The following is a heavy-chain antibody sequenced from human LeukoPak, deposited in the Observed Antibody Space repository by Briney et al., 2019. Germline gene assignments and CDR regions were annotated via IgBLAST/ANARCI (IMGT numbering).Heavy chain of an antibody. Sequence: TGGSLRLSCAASGFTFSSYAMSWVRQAPGKGLEWVSAISGSGGSTYYADSVKGRFTISRDNSKNTLYLQMNSLRAEDTAVYYCAKDGVATITFDYWGQGTLVTVSS. D-gene: IGHD5-12*01. CDR3: AKDGVATITFDY. CDR1: GFTFSSYA. V-gene: IGHV3-23*01. J-gene: IGHJ4*02. CDR2: ISGSGGST.